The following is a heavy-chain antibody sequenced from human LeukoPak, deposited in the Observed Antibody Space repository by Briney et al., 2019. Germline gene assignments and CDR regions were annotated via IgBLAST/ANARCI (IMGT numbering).Heavy chain of an antibody. CDR3: ARGLSVVTGEGFDY. V-gene: IGHV1-8*01. Sequence: ASVKVSCKASGYTFTSYDINWVRQATGQGLGWMGWMNPNSGNTGYAQKFQGRVTMTRNTSISTAYMELSSLRSEDTAVYYCARGLSVVTGEGFDYWGQGTLVTVSS. CDR1: GYTFTSYD. J-gene: IGHJ4*02. D-gene: IGHD2-21*02. CDR2: MNPNSGNT.